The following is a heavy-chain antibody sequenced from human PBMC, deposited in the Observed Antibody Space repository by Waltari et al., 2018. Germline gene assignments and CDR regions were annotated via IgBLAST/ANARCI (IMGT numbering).Heavy chain of an antibody. CDR3: ATLSYYDFWSGYP. J-gene: IGHJ1*01. V-gene: IGHV3-23*03. CDR1: GFTFSSYA. D-gene: IGHD3-3*01. CDR2: IYSGGST. Sequence: VQLLESGGGLVQPGGSLRLSCAASGFTFSSYAVSWVRQAPGKGLEWVSVIYSGGSTYYADSVKGRFTISRDNSKNTLYLQMNSLRAEDTAVYYCATLSYYDFWSGYPWGQGTLVTVSS.